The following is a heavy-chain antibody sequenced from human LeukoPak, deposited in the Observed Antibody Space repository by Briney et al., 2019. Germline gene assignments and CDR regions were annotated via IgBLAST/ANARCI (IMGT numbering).Heavy chain of an antibody. CDR1: GYTSTSYG. D-gene: IGHD5-12*01. J-gene: IGHJ4*02. V-gene: IGHV1-18*01. Sequence: ASVKVSCKASGYTSTSYGISWVRQAPGQGLEWMGWISAYNSNTNYAQKLQGRVTMTTDTSTSTAYMELRSLRSDDTAVYYCAREYSGYDWGQFDYWGQGTLVTVSS. CDR3: AREYSGYDWGQFDY. CDR2: ISAYNSNT.